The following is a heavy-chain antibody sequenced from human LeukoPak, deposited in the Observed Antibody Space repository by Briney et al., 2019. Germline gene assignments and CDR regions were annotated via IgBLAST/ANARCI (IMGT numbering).Heavy chain of an antibody. J-gene: IGHJ4*02. CDR3: AREDRVYYYASSGYYDY. V-gene: IGHV4-59*01. CDR1: GASISSYY. D-gene: IGHD3-22*01. Sequence: SETLSLTCTVSGASISSYYWSWIRQPPGKGLEWIGYVYYSGSTNYNPSLRGRATMSVDTSKNQFSLKLSSVTAADTAVYYCAREDRVYYYASSGYYDYWGQGTLVTVSS. CDR2: VYYSGST.